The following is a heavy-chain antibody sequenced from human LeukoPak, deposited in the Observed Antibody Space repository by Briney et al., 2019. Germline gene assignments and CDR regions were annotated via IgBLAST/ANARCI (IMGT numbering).Heavy chain of an antibody. D-gene: IGHD3/OR15-3a*01. CDR2: IRYDGSNK. J-gene: IGHJ4*02. CDR3: AKEGGTSRFDY. V-gene: IGHV3-30*02. Sequence: SLRLSCAASGFTFSSYEMNWVRQAPGKGLEWVAFIRYDGSNKYYADSMKGRFTISRDNSKNTLYLQMNSLRAEDTAVYYCAKEGGTSRFDYWGQGTLVTVSS. CDR1: GFTFSSYE.